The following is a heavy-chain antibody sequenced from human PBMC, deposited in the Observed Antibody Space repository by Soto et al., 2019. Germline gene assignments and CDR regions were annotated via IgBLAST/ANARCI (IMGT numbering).Heavy chain of an antibody. CDR3: ANDHALGSYYPPYWYFDL. V-gene: IGHV3-23*01. Sequence: EVQLLESGGGLVQPGGSLRLSCVASGFTFSSYAMSWVRQAPGKGLAWVSAISGSGGGTYYADSVKGRFTISRDNSKNTLYLQMNSLRAEDTAVYYCANDHALGSYYPPYWYFDLWGRGTLVTVSS. CDR2: ISGSGGGT. CDR1: GFTFSSYA. J-gene: IGHJ2*01. D-gene: IGHD3-10*01.